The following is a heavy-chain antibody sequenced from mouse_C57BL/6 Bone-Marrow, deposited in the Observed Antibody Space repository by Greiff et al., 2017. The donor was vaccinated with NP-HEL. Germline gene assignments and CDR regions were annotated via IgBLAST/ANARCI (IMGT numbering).Heavy chain of an antibody. Sequence: QVQLQQPGAELVKPGASVKLSCKASGYTFTSYWMQWVKQRPGQGLEWIGEIDPSDSSTNYNQKFKGKATLTVDTSSSTAYMQLSSLTSEDSAVYYCARGGLYDYDWYFDVWGTGTTVTVSS. J-gene: IGHJ1*03. CDR3: ARGGLYDYDWYFDV. CDR1: GYTFTSYW. D-gene: IGHD2-4*01. CDR2: IDPSDSST. V-gene: IGHV1-50*01.